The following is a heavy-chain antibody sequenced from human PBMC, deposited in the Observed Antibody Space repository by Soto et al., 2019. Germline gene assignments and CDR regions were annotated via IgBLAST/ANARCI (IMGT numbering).Heavy chain of an antibody. CDR1: GFTFTDYW. CDR2: IKGDGITT. Sequence: EVQLVESGGDLVQPGGSLRLSCAASGFTFTDYWLHWVRQAPGKGLEWVSRIKGDGITTRYADSVKGRFTISRDNAKNTVSVQVNSLRAEDTAVYYCARGLRGGYGMDVWGQGTTVTVSS. CDR3: ARGLRGGYGMDV. J-gene: IGHJ6*02. D-gene: IGHD3-16*01. V-gene: IGHV3-74*01.